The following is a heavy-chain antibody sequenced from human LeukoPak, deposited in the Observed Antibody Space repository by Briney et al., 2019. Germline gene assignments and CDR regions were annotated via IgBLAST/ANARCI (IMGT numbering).Heavy chain of an antibody. Sequence: PGGSLRLSCAASGFTFSSYAVSWVRQAPGKGLEWVSAISGSGGGTYYADSVKGRFTISRDNSQNTLYLQMNTLRAEDTAVYYCAKVVSGYHFDYWGQGTLVTVSS. J-gene: IGHJ4*02. D-gene: IGHD5-12*01. V-gene: IGHV3-23*01. CDR3: AKVVSGYHFDY. CDR2: ISGSGGGT. CDR1: GFTFSSYA.